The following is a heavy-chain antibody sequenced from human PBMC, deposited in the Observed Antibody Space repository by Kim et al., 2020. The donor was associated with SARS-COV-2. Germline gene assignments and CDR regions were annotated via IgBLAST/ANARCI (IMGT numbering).Heavy chain of an antibody. D-gene: IGHD3-10*01. CDR3: ARDASSGSGGGGMDV. Sequence: VESVKGRFSVSRDDSKNSLYLQMNTLRGEDTAVYYCARDASSGSGGGGMDVWGQGTSVTVSS. V-gene: IGHV3-33*01. J-gene: IGHJ6*02.